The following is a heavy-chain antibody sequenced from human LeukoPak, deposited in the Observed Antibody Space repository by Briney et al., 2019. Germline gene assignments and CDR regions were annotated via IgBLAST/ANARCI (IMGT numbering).Heavy chain of an antibody. CDR2: ISYDGSNK. Sequence: GRSLRLSCAASEFTFSSYAMHWVRQAPGKGLEWVAVISYDGSNKYYADSVKGRFTISRDNSKNTLYLQMNSLRAEDTAVYYCARVEGVAGGEGYGMDVWGQGTTVTVSS. CDR1: EFTFSSYA. D-gene: IGHD6-19*01. J-gene: IGHJ6*02. V-gene: IGHV3-30-3*01. CDR3: ARVEGVAGGEGYGMDV.